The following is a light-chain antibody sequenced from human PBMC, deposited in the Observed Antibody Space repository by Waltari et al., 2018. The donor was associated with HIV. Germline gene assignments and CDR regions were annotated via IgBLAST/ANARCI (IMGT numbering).Light chain of an antibody. J-gene: IGLJ2*01. CDR3: AAWDDSLSGRGV. CDR2: RNY. V-gene: IGLV1-47*01. Sequence: QSVLTQPPSASGTPGQRVTISCSGSSSNIGSKYVYWYQQHQGNAPKLHNIRNYQRPSGVPNGFSGSKSGTSASLAISGLRSEDEADYYCAAWDDSLSGRGVFGGGTKLTVL. CDR1: SSNIGSKY.